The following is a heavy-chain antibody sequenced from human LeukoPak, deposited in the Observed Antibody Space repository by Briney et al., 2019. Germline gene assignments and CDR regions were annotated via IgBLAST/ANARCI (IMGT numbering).Heavy chain of an antibody. CDR3: ATDRWGFFNY. CDR2: ISTSSSII. V-gene: IGHV3-48*01. CDR1: GFTFSTYS. Sequence: GGSLRLSCAASGFTFSTYSMNWVRQAPGKGLEWVSYISTSSSIIYYADSVKGRFTISRDNAKNSLYLQMNSLRAEDTAFYYCATDRWGFFNYWGQGTLVTVSS. D-gene: IGHD3-3*01. J-gene: IGHJ4*02.